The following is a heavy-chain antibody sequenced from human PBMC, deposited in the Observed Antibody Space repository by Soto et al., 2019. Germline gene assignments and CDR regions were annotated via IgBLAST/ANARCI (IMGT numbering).Heavy chain of an antibody. D-gene: IGHD7-27*01. CDR3: AKVKSNWGSRPYYYYVMDV. CDR1: GFTFSSYA. Sequence: GGSLRLSCAASGFTFSSYAMSWVRQAPGKGLDWVSAISGSGGSTYYADSVKGRFTISRDNSKNTLYLQMNSLRAEDTAVYYCAKVKSNWGSRPYYYYVMDVWGQGTTVTVSS. V-gene: IGHV3-23*01. CDR2: ISGSGGST. J-gene: IGHJ6*02.